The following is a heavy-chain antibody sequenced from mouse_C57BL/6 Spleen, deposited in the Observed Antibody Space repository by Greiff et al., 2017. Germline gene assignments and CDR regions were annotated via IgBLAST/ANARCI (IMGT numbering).Heavy chain of an antibody. CDR1: GFTFSDYG. D-gene: IGHD4-1*01. CDR3: ARAWDCDGWFAY. Sequence: EVKLVESGGGLVKPGGSLKLSCAASGFTFSDYGMHWVRQAPEKGLEWVAYISSGSSTIYYADTVKGRFTISRDNAKNTLFLQMTSLRSEDTAMYYCARAWDCDGWFAYWGQGTLVTVSA. V-gene: IGHV5-17*01. J-gene: IGHJ3*01. CDR2: ISSGSSTI.